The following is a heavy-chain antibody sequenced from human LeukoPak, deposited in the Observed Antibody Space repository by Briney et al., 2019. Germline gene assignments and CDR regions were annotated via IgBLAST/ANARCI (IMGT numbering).Heavy chain of an antibody. D-gene: IGHD6-6*01. J-gene: IGHJ3*02. CDR1: GGSFSGYY. CDR3: AREYSSSDADAFDI. CDR2: IYTSGST. Sequence: PSETLSLTCAVYGGSFSGYYWSWIRQPAGKGLEWIGRIYTSGSTNYNPSLKSRVTMSVDTSKNQFSLKLSSVTAADTAVYYCAREYSSSDADAFDIWGQGTMVTVSS. V-gene: IGHV4-4*07.